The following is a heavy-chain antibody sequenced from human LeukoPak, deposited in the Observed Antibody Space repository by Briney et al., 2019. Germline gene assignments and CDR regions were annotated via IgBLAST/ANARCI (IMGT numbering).Heavy chain of an antibody. CDR1: GGSVSSGSYY. V-gene: IGHV4-61*01. CDR2: IYYSGST. Sequence: PSETLSLTCTVSGGSVSSGSYYWSWIRQPPGKGLEWIGYIYYSGSTNYNPSPKSRVTISVDTSKNQSSLKLSSVTAADTAVYYCARDPSVLRYFDWSSYYYGMDVWGQGTTVTVSS. D-gene: IGHD3-9*01. CDR3: ARDPSVLRYFDWSSYYYGMDV. J-gene: IGHJ6*02.